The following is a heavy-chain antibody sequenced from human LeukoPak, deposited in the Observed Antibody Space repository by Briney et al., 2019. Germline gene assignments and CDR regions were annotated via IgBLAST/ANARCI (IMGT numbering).Heavy chain of an antibody. J-gene: IGHJ4*02. CDR2: MNPNSGNT. Sequence: ASVKVSCKASGYTFTSYGINWVRQATGQGLEWMGWMNPNSGNTGYAQKFQGRVTITRNTSISTAYMELSSLRSEDTAVYYCARGRSGSGYIDYWGQGTLVTVSS. D-gene: IGHD3-22*01. CDR1: GYTFTSYG. V-gene: IGHV1-8*03. CDR3: ARGRSGSGYIDY.